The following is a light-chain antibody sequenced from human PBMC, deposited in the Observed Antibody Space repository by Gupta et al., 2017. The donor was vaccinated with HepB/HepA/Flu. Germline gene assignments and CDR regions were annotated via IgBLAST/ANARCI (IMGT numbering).Light chain of an antibody. CDR1: QGISTR. V-gene: IGKV1D-12*01. CDR2: DAS. Sequence: DTQMTQSPSSVSASVGDRVSIPCRASQGISTRLAWYQQKPGKAPKLLIYDASSLKSGVPSRFSGSGSGTHFTLTINNLQPEDVATYYCQQASTFPFTFGPGTKVDFK. J-gene: IGKJ3*01. CDR3: QQASTFPFT.